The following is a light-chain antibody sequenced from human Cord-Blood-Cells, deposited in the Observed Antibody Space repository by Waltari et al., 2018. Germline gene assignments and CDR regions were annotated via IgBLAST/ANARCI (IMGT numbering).Light chain of an antibody. CDR1: SSHIWPGSD. Sequence: QSVLTHPPSVSPPPGQRVTLSCTGSSSHIWPGSDLHSYQQLPGTAPKLLIYGNSNRPSGVPDRFSGSKSGTSAALAITGLQAEDEADYYCQSYDSSLSGSVFGGGTKLTVL. CDR2: GNS. V-gene: IGLV1-40*01. J-gene: IGLJ3*02. CDR3: QSYDSSLSGSV.